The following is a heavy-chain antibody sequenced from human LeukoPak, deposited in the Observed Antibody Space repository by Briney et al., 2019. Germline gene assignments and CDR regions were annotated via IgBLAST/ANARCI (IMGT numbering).Heavy chain of an antibody. Sequence: QPGRSLRLSCAASGFTFSSYGMHWVRQAPGKGLEWVAVIWYDGSNKYYADSVKGRFTISRDNSKNTLYLQMNSLRAEDTAVYYCAKSRYSSSWYYFYYWGQGTLVTVSS. CDR2: IWYDGSNK. J-gene: IGHJ4*02. D-gene: IGHD6-13*01. V-gene: IGHV3-33*06. CDR3: AKSRYSSSWYYFYY. CDR1: GFTFSSYG.